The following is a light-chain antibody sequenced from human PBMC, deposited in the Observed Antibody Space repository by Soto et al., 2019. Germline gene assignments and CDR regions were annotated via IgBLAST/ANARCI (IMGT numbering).Light chain of an antibody. CDR1: QSSSW. V-gene: IGKV1-5*01. CDR3: QQYQTYAT. Sequence: DIQRTQSPSTLSASVGDRVTITCRASQSSSWLAWYQQKPGKAPKLLIYDAYSLESGTPSRFSGRRSGTEFTLTIASVQPEDFATYYCQQYQTYATFGQGTRLEIK. J-gene: IGKJ5*01. CDR2: DAY.